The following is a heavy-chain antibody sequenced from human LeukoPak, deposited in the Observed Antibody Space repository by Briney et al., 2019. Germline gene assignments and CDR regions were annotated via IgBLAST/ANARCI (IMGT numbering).Heavy chain of an antibody. CDR3: ATMIAVASPFDY. V-gene: IGHV1-24*01. CDR2: FDPEDGET. Sequence: ASVKVPCKVSGYTLTELSMHWVRQAPGKGLEWMGGFDPEDGETIYAQKFQGRVTMTEDTSTDTAYMELSSLRSEDTAVYYCATMIAVASPFDYWGQGTLVTVSS. J-gene: IGHJ4*02. CDR1: GYTLTELS. D-gene: IGHD6-19*01.